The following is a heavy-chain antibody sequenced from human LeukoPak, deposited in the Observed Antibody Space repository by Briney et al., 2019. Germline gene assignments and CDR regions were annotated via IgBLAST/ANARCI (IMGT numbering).Heavy chain of an antibody. CDR3: ARLTMVQGVIITDYFDY. CDR2: IYYSGST. V-gene: IGHV4-39*01. J-gene: IGHJ4*02. Sequence: SETLSLTCTVSGGSISSSSYYWGWIRQPPGKGLEWIGRIYYSGSTYYNPSLKSRVTISVDTSKNQFSLKPSSVTAADTAVYYCARLTMVQGVIITDYFDYWGQGTLVTVSS. D-gene: IGHD3-10*01. CDR1: GGSISSSSYY.